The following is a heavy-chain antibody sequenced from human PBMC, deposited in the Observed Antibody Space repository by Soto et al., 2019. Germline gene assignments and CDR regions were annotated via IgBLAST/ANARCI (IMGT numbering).Heavy chain of an antibody. CDR1: GFSFSISP. V-gene: IGHV3-30-3*01. CDR2: ISYDGTNK. CDR3: ARDPKTSGGQHWAFNYFDS. D-gene: IGHD7-27*01. J-gene: IGHJ4*02. Sequence: QVQLVESGGGVVQPGRSLRLSCAASGFSFSISPMHWVRQAPGKGQEWVALISYDGTNKFYADSVKGRFTISRDNSMSTRDLQVDSLRPEDAAVYYCARDPKTSGGQHWAFNYFDSWGQGTLVTVSS.